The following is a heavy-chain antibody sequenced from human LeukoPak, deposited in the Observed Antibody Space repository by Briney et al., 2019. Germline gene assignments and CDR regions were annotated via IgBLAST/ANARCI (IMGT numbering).Heavy chain of an antibody. D-gene: IGHD5-12*01. J-gene: IGHJ5*02. Sequence: ASVKVSCKASGYTFTSYDINWVRQAPGQGLEWMGWINPNSGGTNYAQKFQGRVTMTRDTSISTAYMELSRLRSDDTAVYYCARSSGYSGYDWFDPWGQGTLVTVSS. CDR1: GYTFTSYD. V-gene: IGHV1-2*02. CDR3: ARSSGYSGYDWFDP. CDR2: INPNSGGT.